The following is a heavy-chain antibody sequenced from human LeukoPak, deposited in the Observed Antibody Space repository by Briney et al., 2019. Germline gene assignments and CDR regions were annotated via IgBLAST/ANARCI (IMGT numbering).Heavy chain of an antibody. V-gene: IGHV3-23*01. Sequence: SGGSLRLSCAASGFTFSSYAMSWVRQAPGKGLEWVSAISGSGGSTYYADSVKGRFTISRDNSKNTLYLQMNSLRAEDTAVYYCARGPVVPAAMALDYWGQGTLVTVSS. CDR2: ISGSGGST. J-gene: IGHJ4*02. D-gene: IGHD2-2*01. CDR1: GFTFSSYA. CDR3: ARGPVVPAAMALDY.